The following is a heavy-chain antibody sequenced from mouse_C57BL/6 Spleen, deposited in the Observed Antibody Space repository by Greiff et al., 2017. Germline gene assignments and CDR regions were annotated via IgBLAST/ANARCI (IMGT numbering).Heavy chain of an antibody. CDR1: GYSFTGYY. J-gene: IGHJ4*01. CDR3: ARYYGSSSYYYAMDY. D-gene: IGHD1-1*01. CDR2: INPSTGGT. V-gene: IGHV1-42*01. Sequence: VQLQQSGPELVKPGASVKISCKASGYSFTGYYMNWVKQSPEKSLEWIGEINPSTGGTTYNQKFKAKATLTVDKSSSTAYMQLKRLTSEDSAVYYCARYYGSSSYYYAMDYWGQGTSVTVSS.